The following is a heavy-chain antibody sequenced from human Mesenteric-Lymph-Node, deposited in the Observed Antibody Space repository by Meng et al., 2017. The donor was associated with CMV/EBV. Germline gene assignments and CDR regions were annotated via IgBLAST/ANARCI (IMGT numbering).Heavy chain of an antibody. D-gene: IGHD6-19*01. CDR1: GYSFTSYW. Sequence: GESLKISCKGSGYSFTSYWIGWVRQMPGKGLEWMGIIYPGDSDTRYSPSFQGQVTISADKSISTAYLQWSSLKASDTAMYYCARFPPIGVADDVGFDYWGQGTLVTVSS. CDR3: ARFPPIGVADDVGFDY. CDR2: IYPGDSDT. V-gene: IGHV5-51*01. J-gene: IGHJ4*02.